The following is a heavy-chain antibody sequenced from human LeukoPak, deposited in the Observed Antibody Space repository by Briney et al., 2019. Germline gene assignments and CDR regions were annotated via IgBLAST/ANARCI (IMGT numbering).Heavy chain of an antibody. D-gene: IGHD3/OR15-3a*01. J-gene: IGHJ4*02. CDR2: INHSGST. CDR1: GGSFSGYY. V-gene: IGHV4-34*01. CDR3: ARFTTGYYTLDY. Sequence: SETLSLTCAVYGGSFSGYYWSWIRQPPGKGLEWIGEINHSGSTNYNPSLKSRVTISVDTSKNQFSLKLSSVTAVDTAVYYCARFTTGYYTLDYWGQGTLVTVSS.